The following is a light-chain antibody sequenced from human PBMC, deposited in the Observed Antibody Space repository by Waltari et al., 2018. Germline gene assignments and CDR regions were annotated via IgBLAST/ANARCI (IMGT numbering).Light chain of an antibody. CDR1: SSNIGAGFD. CDR3: QSYDSSLRTA. V-gene: IGLV1-40*01. CDR2: GNN. Sequence: QSVLTQPPSVSGAPGQRVTISCTGSSSNIGAGFDVHWYQQLPGTAPKLLIYGNNNRPSGVPDRFSGSKSGTSASLAITGLQAEDEADYYCQSYDSSLRTAVGGGTKLAVL. J-gene: IGLJ2*01.